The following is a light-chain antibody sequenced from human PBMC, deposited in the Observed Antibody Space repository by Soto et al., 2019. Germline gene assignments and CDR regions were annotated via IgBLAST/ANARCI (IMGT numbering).Light chain of an antibody. CDR2: AKT. CDR1: SSNIGAGYD. Sequence: QLVLTQPPTVSGAPGQRVAISCTGGSSNIGAGYDVHWYQQFPGTAPRLLIYAKTKRPSGVSDRFSGSTSGTSASLAVTGLQAEDEADYHCQSYDSSLGGWVFGGGTKVTVL. V-gene: IGLV1-40*01. J-gene: IGLJ3*02. CDR3: QSYDSSLGGWV.